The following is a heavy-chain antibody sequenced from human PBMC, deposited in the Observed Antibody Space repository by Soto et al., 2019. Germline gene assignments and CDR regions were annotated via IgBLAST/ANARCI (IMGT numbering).Heavy chain of an antibody. J-gene: IGHJ1*01. D-gene: IGHD3-22*01. V-gene: IGHV1-18*01. CDR1: GYTFSTYG. Sequence: QVQLVQSGPEVKKPGASVRVSCKASGYTFSTYGISWVRQAPGQGLEWMGWISAYHGNTKYAQKFKGTVPGTTDPPCSTAYMDLRSRRSDDPAVYFCARDYYDSSRFLQHWAQGTLGTVSS. CDR3: ARDYYDSSRFLQH. CDR2: ISAYHGNT.